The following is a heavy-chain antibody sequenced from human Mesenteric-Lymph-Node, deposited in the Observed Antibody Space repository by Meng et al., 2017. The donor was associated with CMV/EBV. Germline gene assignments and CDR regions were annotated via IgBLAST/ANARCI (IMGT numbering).Heavy chain of an antibody. V-gene: IGHV4-34*01. J-gene: IGHJ6*02. CDR1: GGSFSGNF. CDR3: VRGAPYYYHGMDV. D-gene: IGHD6-6*01. Sequence: SQTLSLTGAVYGGSFSGNFWSWIRQPPGKGLEWIGELNLGGSPNYNPSLKSRLTISVDTSKNQFSLNLSSVTPADTAEYYCVRGAPYYYHGMDVWGQGTTVTVSS. CDR2: LNLGGSP.